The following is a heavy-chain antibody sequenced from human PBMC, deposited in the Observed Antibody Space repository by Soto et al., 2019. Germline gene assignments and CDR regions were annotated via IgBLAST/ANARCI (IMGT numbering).Heavy chain of an antibody. CDR1: GGSFSGYY. Sequence: QVQLQQWGAGLLKPSETLSLTCAVYGGSFSGYYWSWIRQPPGKGLEWIGEMNHSGSTNYNPSLKSRVTISVDTSKNQFSLKLSSVIAADAAVYYCARAYSSGWYCYFDYWGQGTLVTVSS. CDR3: ARAYSSGWYCYFDY. V-gene: IGHV4-34*01. D-gene: IGHD6-19*01. J-gene: IGHJ4*02. CDR2: MNHSGST.